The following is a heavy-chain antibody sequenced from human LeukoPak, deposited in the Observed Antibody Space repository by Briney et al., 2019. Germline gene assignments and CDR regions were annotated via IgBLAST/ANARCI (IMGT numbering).Heavy chain of an antibody. CDR1: GFTFSSYS. D-gene: IGHD2-2*01. J-gene: IGHJ4*02. Sequence: GGSLRLSCAASGFTFSSYSMSWVRQAPGKGLEWVSAISGSGGSTYYADSVKGRFTISRDNAKNSLYLQMNSLRAEDTAVYYCASCSSTNCYWGQGTLVTVSS. V-gene: IGHV3-23*01. CDR3: ASCSSTNCY. CDR2: ISGSGGST.